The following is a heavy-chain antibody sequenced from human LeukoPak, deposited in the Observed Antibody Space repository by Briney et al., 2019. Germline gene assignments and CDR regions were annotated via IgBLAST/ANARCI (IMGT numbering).Heavy chain of an antibody. Sequence: GESLKISCKGSGYSFTTYWIGWVRQMPGKGLGRMGIIYPDDSDTRYSPSFQGQVTMSADKSITTAYLQWSSLKASDTAMYYCARQGYSGYEYSFDYWGQGTLVTVSS. CDR1: GYSFTTYW. CDR3: ARQGYSGYEYSFDY. J-gene: IGHJ4*02. CDR2: IYPDDSDT. D-gene: IGHD5-12*01. V-gene: IGHV5-51*01.